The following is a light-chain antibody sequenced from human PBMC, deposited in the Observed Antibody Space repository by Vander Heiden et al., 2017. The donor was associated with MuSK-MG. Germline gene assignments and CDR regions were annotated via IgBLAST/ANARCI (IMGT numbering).Light chain of an antibody. CDR2: KDS. V-gene: IGLV3-25*03. CDR3: QSTDSSGTYV. J-gene: IGLJ1*01. CDR1: ALPKQY. Sequence: SSELTQPPSVSVSPGQTARITCSGDALPKQYAYWYQQKPGQAPVLVIYKDSESPSGIPERFSGSSSGTRGTLTISGVQAEDEADYYCQSTDSSGTYVFGTGTKVTVL.